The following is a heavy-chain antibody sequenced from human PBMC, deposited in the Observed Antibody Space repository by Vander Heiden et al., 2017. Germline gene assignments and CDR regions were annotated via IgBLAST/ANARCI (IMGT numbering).Heavy chain of an antibody. CDR3: AKEGENYYGSGLHFDY. J-gene: IGHJ4*02. Sequence: EVQLLESGGGLVQPGGSLRLSCAASGFTFSSYAGSWVRLAPGKGLEWVSTISGSGSSTLYTDSVKGRFTISRDNSKNTLYLQMNSLRAEDTAVYYCAKEGENYYGSGLHFDYWGQGTLVTVSS. V-gene: IGHV3-23*01. CDR2: ISGSGSST. D-gene: IGHD3-10*01. CDR1: GFTFSSYA.